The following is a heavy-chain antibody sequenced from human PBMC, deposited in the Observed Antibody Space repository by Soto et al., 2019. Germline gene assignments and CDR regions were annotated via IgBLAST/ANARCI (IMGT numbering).Heavy chain of an antibody. CDR3: ARVTGQLAQEYYYYGMDV. J-gene: IGHJ6*02. CDR2: TYYRSKWYN. CDR1: GDSVSSNSAA. D-gene: IGHD6-6*01. V-gene: IGHV6-1*01. Sequence: QVQLQQSGPGLVKPSQTLSLTCAISGDSVSSNSAAWNWIRQSPSRGLEWLGRTYYRSKWYNDYAVSVKSRITINPDTSKNQFSLQLNSVTPDDTAVYYCARVTGQLAQEYYYYGMDVWGQGTTVTVSS.